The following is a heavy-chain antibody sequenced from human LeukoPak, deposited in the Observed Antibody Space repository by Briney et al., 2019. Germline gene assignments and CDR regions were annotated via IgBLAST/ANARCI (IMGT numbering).Heavy chain of an antibody. J-gene: IGHJ6*03. CDR2: ISSSGSTI. Sequence: GGSQRLSCAASGFTFSDYYMSWIRQAPGKGLEWVSYISSSGSTIYYADSVKGRFTISRDNAKNSLYLQMNSLRAEDTAVYYCARVQSLLLWFGESYYMDVWGKGTTVTVSS. V-gene: IGHV3-11*01. D-gene: IGHD3-10*01. CDR3: ARVQSLLLWFGESYYMDV. CDR1: GFTFSDYY.